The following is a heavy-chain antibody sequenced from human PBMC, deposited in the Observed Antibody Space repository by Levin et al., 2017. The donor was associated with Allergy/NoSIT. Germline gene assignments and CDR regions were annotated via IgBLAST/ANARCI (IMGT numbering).Heavy chain of an antibody. CDR1: GYIFSDYY. CDR2: INPKSGGT. CDR3: ARVSSSWFLGY. V-gene: IGHV1-2*02. Sequence: ASVKVSCKASGYIFSDYYMHWVRQAPGQGLEWMGWINPKSGGTSYPQQFQGRVTMTRDTSISTAYMELSGLTSDDTAMYYCARVSSSWFLGYWGQGALVAVSS. J-gene: IGHJ4*02. D-gene: IGHD6-13*01.